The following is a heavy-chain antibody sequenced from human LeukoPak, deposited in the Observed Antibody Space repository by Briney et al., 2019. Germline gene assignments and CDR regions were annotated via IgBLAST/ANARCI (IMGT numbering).Heavy chain of an antibody. V-gene: IGHV5-51*01. CDR3: ANSQYSSGWAYFDY. Sequence: GESLKIFCKSSGYSFTTYWIGWVRQMPGKGLEWMGMIYPGDSDIRYSPSFEGQVTLSADKSISTAYLQWSSLKASDTAMYYCANSQYSSGWAYFDYWGQGTLVTVSS. J-gene: IGHJ4*02. CDR1: GYSFTTYW. D-gene: IGHD6-19*01. CDR2: IYPGDSDI.